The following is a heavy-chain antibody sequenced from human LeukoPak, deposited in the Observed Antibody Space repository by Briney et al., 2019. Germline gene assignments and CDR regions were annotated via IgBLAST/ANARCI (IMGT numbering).Heavy chain of an antibody. Sequence: GGSLRLSCAASGFSFSSYGMHWVRQAPGKGLEWVAVISYDGSNKYYADSVKGRFTISRDNSKNTLYLQMNSLRVEDTAVYYCAREPRDDDAFDIWGQGTMVTVSS. CDR1: GFSFSSYG. V-gene: IGHV3-30*03. CDR3: AREPRDDDAFDI. J-gene: IGHJ3*02. CDR2: ISYDGSNK.